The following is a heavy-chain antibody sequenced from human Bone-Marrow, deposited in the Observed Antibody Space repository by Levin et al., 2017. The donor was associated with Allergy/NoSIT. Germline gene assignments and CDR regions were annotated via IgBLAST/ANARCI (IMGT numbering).Heavy chain of an antibody. CDR1: GGSIGSYY. J-gene: IGHJ4*02. D-gene: IGHD3-10*01. CDR2: LYNSGST. Sequence: PSETLSLTCTVSGGSIGSYYWSWIRQPPGKGLEWIGYLYNSGSTSYNPSLKRRVTISVDTSKSQLSLKLSSVTAADTAVYYCAREGSDRGIIGYWGQGTLVTVSS. CDR3: AREGSDRGIIGY. V-gene: IGHV4-59*01.